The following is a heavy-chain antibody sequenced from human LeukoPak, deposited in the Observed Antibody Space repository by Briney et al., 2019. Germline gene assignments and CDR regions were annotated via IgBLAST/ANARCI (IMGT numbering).Heavy chain of an antibody. CDR3: ARVSGYADN. V-gene: IGHV4-59*01. D-gene: IGHD5-12*01. CDR1: GVSISSYY. Sequence: SETLSLTCSVSGVSISSYYWTWIRQSPGKGLEWIGCIYYSGSTNYNPSLKSRVTISVDTSKNQFSLKLSSVTAADTAVYFCARVSGYADNWGQGTLVTVSS. CDR2: IYYSGST. J-gene: IGHJ4*02.